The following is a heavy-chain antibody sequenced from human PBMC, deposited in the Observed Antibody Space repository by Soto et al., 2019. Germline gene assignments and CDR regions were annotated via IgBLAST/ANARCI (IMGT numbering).Heavy chain of an antibody. CDR3: ARVGRGGELPNYYYYGMDV. V-gene: IGHV1-69*01. D-gene: IGHD1-26*01. CDR1: GGTFSSYA. Sequence: QVQLVQSGAEVKKPGPSVKVSCKASGGTFSSYAISWVRQAPGQGLEWMGGIIPIFGTANYAQKFQGRVTITADESTSTAYMELSSLRSEDTAVYYCARVGRGGELPNYYYYGMDVWGQGTTVTVSS. CDR2: IIPIFGTA. J-gene: IGHJ6*02.